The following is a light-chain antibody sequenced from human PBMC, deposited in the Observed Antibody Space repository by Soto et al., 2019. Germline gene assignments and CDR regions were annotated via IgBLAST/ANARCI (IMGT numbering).Light chain of an antibody. CDR3: QQYNTWPLT. J-gene: IGKJ4*01. CDR1: QSVSSD. V-gene: IGKV3-15*01. CDR2: GAS. Sequence: EIVMTQSPATLSVSPGERATLSCRASQSVSSDLAWYEQKPGQAPRLLIYGASTRATGIPARFSGSGSGKEFTLPISSMQSEDFAVYYCQQYNTWPLTFGGGTKVEIK.